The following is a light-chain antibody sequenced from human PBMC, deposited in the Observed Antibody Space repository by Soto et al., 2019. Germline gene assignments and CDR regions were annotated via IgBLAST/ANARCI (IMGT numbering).Light chain of an antibody. CDR2: DVT. CDR3: SSYAGSYTLV. Sequence: QSALTQPRSVSGSPGQSVTIPCTGTNNDVGGYNFVSWYQQQPGKAPKLMIYDVTKRPSGVPDRFSGSKSGNTASLTISGLQADDDADYYCSSYAGSYTLVFGGGTKLTVL. V-gene: IGLV2-11*01. J-gene: IGLJ3*02. CDR1: NNDVGGYNF.